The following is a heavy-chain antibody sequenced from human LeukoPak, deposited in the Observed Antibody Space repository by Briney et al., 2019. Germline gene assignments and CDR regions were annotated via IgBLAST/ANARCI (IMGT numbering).Heavy chain of an antibody. V-gene: IGHV3-23*01. CDR1: GFTFSSYA. CDR3: AKAVEYYKILTGYAQYYFDY. Sequence: GGSLRLSCAASGFTFSSYAMSWVRQAPGKGLEWVSAISGSGGSTYYADSVKGRFTISRDNSKNTVHLQINSLRAEDTAVYYCAKAVEYYKILTGYAQYYFDYWGQGTLVTVSS. D-gene: IGHD3-9*01. CDR2: ISGSGGST. J-gene: IGHJ4*02.